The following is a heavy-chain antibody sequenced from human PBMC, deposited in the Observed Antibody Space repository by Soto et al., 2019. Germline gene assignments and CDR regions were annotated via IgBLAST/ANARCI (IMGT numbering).Heavy chain of an antibody. CDR2: IYYSGNT. D-gene: IGHD3-9*01. CDR3: ARDYDILTGYYTGYYMDV. J-gene: IGHJ6*03. V-gene: IGHV4-39*02. CDR1: GGSISTSSYF. Sequence: PSETLSLTCTVSGGSISTSSYFWAWIRQPPGKGLEWIGSIYYSGNTYYNPSLKSRVTISVDTSKNQFSLKLGSVTAADTAVYYCARDYDILTGYYTGYYMDVWGKGTTVTVSS.